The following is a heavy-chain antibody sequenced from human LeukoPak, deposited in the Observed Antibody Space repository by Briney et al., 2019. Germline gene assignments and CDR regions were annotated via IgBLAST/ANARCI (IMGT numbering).Heavy chain of an antibody. J-gene: IGHJ4*02. D-gene: IGHD3-10*01. V-gene: IGHV4-59*08. CDR1: GGSISSYY. CDR2: IYYSGST. CDR3: ARTYYGSGNYYFDY. Sequence: SETLSLTCPVSGGSISSYYWSWIRQPPGKGLEWIGYIYYSGSTNYNPSLKSRVTISVDTSKNQFSLKLSSVTAADTAVYYCARTYYGSGNYYFDYWGQGTLVTVSS.